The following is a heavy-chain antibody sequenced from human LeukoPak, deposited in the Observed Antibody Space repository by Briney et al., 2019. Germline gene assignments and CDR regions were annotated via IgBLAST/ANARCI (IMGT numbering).Heavy chain of an antibody. Sequence: GGSLRLSCAASGFTFTSHEMNWVRQAPGKGLEWVSYITSTSTTYYADSVKGRFTISRDNAKNSLYLQMNSVRAEDTATYYCARGGYCGCTRCYVFNAFDIWGQGTMVTVSS. CDR1: GFTFTSHE. CDR3: ARGGYCGCTRCYVFNAFDI. V-gene: IGHV3-48*03. J-gene: IGHJ3*02. D-gene: IGHD2-2*01. CDR2: ITSTSTT.